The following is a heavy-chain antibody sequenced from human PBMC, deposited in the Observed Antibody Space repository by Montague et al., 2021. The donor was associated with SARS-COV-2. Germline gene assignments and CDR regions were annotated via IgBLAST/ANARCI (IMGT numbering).Heavy chain of an antibody. CDR2: INQNESS. J-gene: IGHJ4*02. D-gene: IGHD3-22*01. Sequence: SETLSLTCAVSGGSFSGYYYCWVRLPPPPGLGLMWIINQNESSSSNPSLTLRVTLSVYTSKKQFYLTLSSLTAAATAVYYCSSVAGGYYHDSSAYFDYWGQGSLVTVSS. CDR3: SSVAGGYYHDSSAYFDY. CDR1: GGSFSGYY. V-gene: IGHV4-34*01.